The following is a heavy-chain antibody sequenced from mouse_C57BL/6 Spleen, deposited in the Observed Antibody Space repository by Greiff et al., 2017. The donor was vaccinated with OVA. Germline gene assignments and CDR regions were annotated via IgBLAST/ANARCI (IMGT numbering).Heavy chain of an antibody. V-gene: IGHV5-17*01. Sequence: EVKLVESGGGLVKPGGSLKLSCAASGFTFSDYGMHWVRQAPEKGLEWVAYISSGSSTIYYADTVKGRFTISRDNAKNTLFLQMTSLRSEDTAMYYCASPWEYGSSLDYWGQGTTLTVSS. D-gene: IGHD1-1*01. CDR1: GFTFSDYG. J-gene: IGHJ2*01. CDR3: ASPWEYGSSLDY. CDR2: ISSGSSTI.